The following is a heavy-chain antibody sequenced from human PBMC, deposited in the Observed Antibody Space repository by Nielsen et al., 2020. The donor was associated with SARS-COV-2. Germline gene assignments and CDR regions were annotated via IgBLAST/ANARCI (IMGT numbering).Heavy chain of an antibody. Sequence: GESLKISCAASGFTFSDYYMSWIRQAPGKGLEWVSYISSSGSTIYYADSVKGRFTISRDNAKNSLYLQMNSLRAEDTAVYYCASPPWDGYNFDYWGQGTLVTVSS. D-gene: IGHD5-24*01. CDR1: GFTFSDYY. V-gene: IGHV3-11*01. CDR2: ISSSGSTI. J-gene: IGHJ4*02. CDR3: ASPPWDGYNFDY.